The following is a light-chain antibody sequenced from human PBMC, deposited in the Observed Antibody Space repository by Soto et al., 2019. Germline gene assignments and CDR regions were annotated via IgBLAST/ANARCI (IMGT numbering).Light chain of an antibody. Sequence: EIVMTQSPVTLSVSPGERATLSCRASQSLSSDLAWYQQKPGQSPRLLIYGASTRATGIPARFSGSGSGTDFTLTISSLEPEDFAVYYCQQRSNWPPTFGGGTKVDI. J-gene: IGKJ4*01. V-gene: IGKV3-11*01. CDR3: QQRSNWPPT. CDR2: GAS. CDR1: QSLSSD.